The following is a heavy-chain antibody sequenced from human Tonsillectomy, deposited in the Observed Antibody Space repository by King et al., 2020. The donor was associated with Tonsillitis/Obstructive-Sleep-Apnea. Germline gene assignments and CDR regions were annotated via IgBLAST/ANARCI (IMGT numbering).Heavy chain of an antibody. D-gene: IGHD6-19*01. CDR1: GFTCSNYA. J-gene: IGHJ4*02. V-gene: IGHV3-23*04. CDR2: ISGSGGNT. CDR3: AKLTDFNSGFFDY. Sequence: QLVQSGGGLVQPGGSLRLSCAASGFTCSNYAMSWVRQAPGKVLEWVSTISGSGGNTYYPDSVEGRFTISRDNSKNTLYLQMNSLRAEDTALYYCAKLTDFNSGFFDYWGQGTLVTVSS.